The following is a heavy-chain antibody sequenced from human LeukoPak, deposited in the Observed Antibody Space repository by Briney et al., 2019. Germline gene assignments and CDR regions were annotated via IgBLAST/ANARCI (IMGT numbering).Heavy chain of an antibody. CDR1: GYTFTSYY. Sequence: ASVKVSCKASGYTFTSYYIHWVRQAPGQGLEWMGIINPSGGSTSYAQKFQGRVTMTRDMSTSTVYMELSSLRSEDTALYSCARDRGSSGYVDYWGQGTLVTVSS. J-gene: IGHJ4*02. D-gene: IGHD3-22*01. V-gene: IGHV1-46*01. CDR2: INPSGGST. CDR3: ARDRGSSGYVDY.